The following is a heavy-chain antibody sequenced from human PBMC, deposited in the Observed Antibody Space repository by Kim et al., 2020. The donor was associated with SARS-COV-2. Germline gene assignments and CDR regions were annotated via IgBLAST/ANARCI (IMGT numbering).Heavy chain of an antibody. J-gene: IGHJ6*02. D-gene: IGHD5-18*01. CDR3: ARTAMAYYYYGMDV. Sequence: NPSLKSRVTISVDTSKNQFSLKLSSVTAADTAVYYCARTAMAYYYYGMDVWGQGTTVTVSS. V-gene: IGHV4-34*01.